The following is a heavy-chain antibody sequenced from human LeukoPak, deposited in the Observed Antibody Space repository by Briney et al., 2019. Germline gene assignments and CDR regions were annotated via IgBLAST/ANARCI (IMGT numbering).Heavy chain of an antibody. V-gene: IGHV3-21*01. Sequence: GGSLRLSCAASGFTFSSYSMNWVRQAPGKGLEWVSSISSSSSYIYYADSVKGRFTISRDNAKNSLYLQMNSLRAEDTAVYYCATPGGIVGAMGDYWGQGTLVTVSS. D-gene: IGHD1-26*01. CDR1: GFTFSSYS. CDR3: ATPGGIVGAMGDY. CDR2: ISSSSSYI. J-gene: IGHJ4*02.